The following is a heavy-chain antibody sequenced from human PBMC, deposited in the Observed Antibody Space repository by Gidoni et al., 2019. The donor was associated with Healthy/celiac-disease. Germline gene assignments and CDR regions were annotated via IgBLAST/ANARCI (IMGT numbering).Heavy chain of an antibody. V-gene: IGHV5-10-1*03. J-gene: IGHJ6*02. CDR3: AREGVQLWTGGYYYYYGMDV. Sequence: EVQLVQSGSEVKKPGESLRISCKGSGYSFTSYWISWVRQMPGKGLEWMGRIDPSDSYTNYSPSFQGHVTISADKSISTAYLQWSSLKASDTAMYYCAREGVQLWTGGYYYYYGMDVWGQGTTVTVSS. CDR2: IDPSDSYT. D-gene: IGHD5-18*01. CDR1: GYSFTSYW.